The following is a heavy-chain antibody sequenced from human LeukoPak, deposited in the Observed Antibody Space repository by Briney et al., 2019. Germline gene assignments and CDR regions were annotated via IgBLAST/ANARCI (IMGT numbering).Heavy chain of an antibody. V-gene: IGHV3-11*01. CDR3: ARAPKFRLVGVPKGPFDP. J-gene: IGHJ5*02. Sequence: GGSLRLSCAASGFTFSDYYMTWIRQAPGKGLEWISYMSSSGGTIYYADSVKGRFTISRDNAKNSLYLQMNSLRAEDTAVYYCARAPKFRLVGVPKGPFDPWGQGTLVTVSS. D-gene: IGHD1-26*01. CDR2: MSSSGGTI. CDR1: GFTFSDYY.